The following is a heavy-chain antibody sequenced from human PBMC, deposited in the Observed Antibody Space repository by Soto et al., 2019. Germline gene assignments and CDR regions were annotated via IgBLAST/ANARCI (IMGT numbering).Heavy chain of an antibody. V-gene: IGHV1-46*04. D-gene: IGHD5-18*01. Sequence: APVKVSCKASGYTFTSLYMHWVRQAPGQGPEWVGIINPYGGSTYYADSVRGRFTISRDNSKNTLYLQMNSLRAEDTAVYYCARVDTTMGPYFDYWGHGTLVTVSS. CDR3: ARVDTTMGPYFDY. J-gene: IGHJ4*01. CDR2: INPYGGST. CDR1: GYTFTSLY.